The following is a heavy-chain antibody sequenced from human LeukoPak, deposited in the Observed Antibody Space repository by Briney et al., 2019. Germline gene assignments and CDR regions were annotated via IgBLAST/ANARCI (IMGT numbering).Heavy chain of an antibody. CDR2: ISWNSGSI. D-gene: IGHD4-17*01. J-gene: IGHJ3*02. Sequence: PGRSLRLSCAASGFTFDDYAVHWVRQAPGKGLEWVSGISWNSGSIGYADSVKGRFTISRDNAKNSLYLQMNSLRAEDTALYYCAKDSFSSATVEGGAFDIWGQGTMVTVSS. CDR1: GFTFDDYA. V-gene: IGHV3-9*01. CDR3: AKDSFSSATVEGGAFDI.